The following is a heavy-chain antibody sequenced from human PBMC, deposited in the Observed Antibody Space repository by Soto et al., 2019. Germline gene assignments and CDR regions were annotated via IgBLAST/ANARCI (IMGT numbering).Heavy chain of an antibody. CDR1: GFTFSSYG. D-gene: IGHD6-19*01. CDR3: ARDMYSSGWSGGFDY. CDR2: IWYDGSNK. J-gene: IGHJ4*02. V-gene: IGHV3-33*01. Sequence: GGSLRLSCAASGFTFSSYGMHGVLQAPGKGLEWVAVIWYDGSNKYYADSVKGRFTISRDNSKNTLYLQMNSLRAEDTAVYYCARDMYSSGWSGGFDYWGQGTLVTVSS.